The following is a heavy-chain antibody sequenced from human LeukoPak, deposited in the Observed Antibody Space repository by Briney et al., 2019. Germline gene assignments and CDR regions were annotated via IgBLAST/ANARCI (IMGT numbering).Heavy chain of an antibody. CDR2: IYHSGST. CDR3: ARVERSGSYSFDY. D-gene: IGHD1-26*01. J-gene: IGHJ4*02. V-gene: IGHV4-38-2*02. CDR1: GYSISSGYY. Sequence: PSETLSLTCTVSGYSISSGYYWGWIRQPPGKGLEWIGSIYHSGSTYYNPSLKSRVTISVDTSKNQFSLKLSSVTAADTAVYYCARVERSGSYSFDYWGQGTLVTVSS.